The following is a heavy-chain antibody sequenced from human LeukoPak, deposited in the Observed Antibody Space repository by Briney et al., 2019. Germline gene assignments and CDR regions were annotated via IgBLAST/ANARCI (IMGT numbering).Heavy chain of an antibody. CDR2: IYYSGST. J-gene: IGHJ4*02. CDR1: GGSISSSSYY. Sequence: SETLSLTCTVSGGSISSSSYYWGWIRQPPGKGLEWIGSIYYSGSTYYNPSLKSRVTISVDTSKNQLSLKLSSVTAADTAVYYCARGPSAAVAHPSDDYWGQGTLVTVSS. D-gene: IGHD6-25*01. V-gene: IGHV4-39*07. CDR3: ARGPSAAVAHPSDDY.